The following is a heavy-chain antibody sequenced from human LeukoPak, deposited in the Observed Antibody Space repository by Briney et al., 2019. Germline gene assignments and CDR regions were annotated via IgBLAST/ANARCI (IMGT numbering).Heavy chain of an antibody. V-gene: IGHV1-2*02. CDR1: GYTFTGYY. Sequence: ASVKVSCKTSGYTFTGYYIHWVRQAPGQGLEWMGWINPNIGGINYAQKFRGRVTMTRDTSISTAYMELSSLRSDDTAVYYCARKKVSTFGYWGQGTLVTVSS. J-gene: IGHJ4*02. CDR2: INPNIGGI. CDR3: ARKKVSTFGY.